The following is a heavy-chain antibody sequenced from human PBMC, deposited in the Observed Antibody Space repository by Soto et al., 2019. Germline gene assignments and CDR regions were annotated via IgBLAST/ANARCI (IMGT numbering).Heavy chain of an antibody. D-gene: IGHD2-2*01. CDR2: ISAYNGNT. V-gene: IGHV1-18*04. CDR1: GYTFTSYG. CDR3: ARLGRTNIVVVPAAMDV. Sequence: AAVKVSCQASGYTFTSYGISWVRQAPGQGLEWMGWISAYNGNTNYAQKLQGRVTMTTDTSTSTAYMELRSLRSDDTAVYYCARLGRTNIVVVPAAMDVWGQGTTVTVSS. J-gene: IGHJ6*02.